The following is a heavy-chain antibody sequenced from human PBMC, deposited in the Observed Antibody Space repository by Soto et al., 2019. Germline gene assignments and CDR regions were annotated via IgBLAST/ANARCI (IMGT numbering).Heavy chain of an antibody. J-gene: IGHJ4*02. D-gene: IGHD3-22*01. CDR2: IYPGDSDT. CDR3: ARHEHYYDSSGYYPFDY. Sequence: GESLKISCKGSGYSFTSYWIGWVRQMPGKGLEWMGIIYPGDSDTRYSPSFQGQVTISADKSISTAYLQWSSLKASDTAMYYCARHEHYYDSSGYYPFDYWGQGTLVTVSS. CDR1: GYSFTSYW. V-gene: IGHV5-51*01.